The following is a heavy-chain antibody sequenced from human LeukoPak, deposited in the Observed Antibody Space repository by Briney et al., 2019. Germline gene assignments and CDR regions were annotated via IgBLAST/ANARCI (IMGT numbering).Heavy chain of an antibody. CDR3: ARDPIAAAGKFDY. J-gene: IGHJ4*02. Sequence: PGRSLRLSCAASGFTFSSYAMHWVRQAPGKGLEWVAVISYDGSNKYYADSVKGRFTISRDNSKNTLYLQMNSLGAEDTAVYYCARDPIAAAGKFDYWGQGTLVTVSS. D-gene: IGHD6-13*01. CDR2: ISYDGSNK. V-gene: IGHV3-30*04. CDR1: GFTFSSYA.